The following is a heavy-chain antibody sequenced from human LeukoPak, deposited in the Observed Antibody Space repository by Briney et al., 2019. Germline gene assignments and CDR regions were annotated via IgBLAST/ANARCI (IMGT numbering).Heavy chain of an antibody. CDR1: GGSISSSSYS. J-gene: IGHJ5*02. D-gene: IGHD2-2*01. Sequence: SETLSLSCTVSGGSISSSSYSWGWIRQPPGKGLEWIGSISYSGSTYYNPSLKSRVTISVDTSKNQFSLKLSSVTAADTAVYYCARALCSSTSCYWFDPWGQGTLVTVSS. CDR2: ISYSGST. V-gene: IGHV4-39*07. CDR3: ARALCSSTSCYWFDP.